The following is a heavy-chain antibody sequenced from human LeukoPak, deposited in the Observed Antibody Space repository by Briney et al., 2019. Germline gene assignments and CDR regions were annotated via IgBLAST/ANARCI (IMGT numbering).Heavy chain of an antibody. V-gene: IGHV3-23*01. Sequence: GGSLRLSCAASGFTFSTYAMSWVRQAPGKGLEWVSSIGAGGGGGSTVYADSVKGRFAISRDNSKNTLFLQMNNLRAEDTAVYYCAIDPYSSGWRGGDYFDYWGQRTLVTVSS. CDR1: GFTFSTYA. D-gene: IGHD6-19*01. CDR2: IGAGGGGGST. CDR3: AIDPYSSGWRGGDYFDY. J-gene: IGHJ4*02.